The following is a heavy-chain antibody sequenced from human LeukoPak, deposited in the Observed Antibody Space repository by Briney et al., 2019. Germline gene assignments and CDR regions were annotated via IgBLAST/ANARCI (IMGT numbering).Heavy chain of an antibody. CDR2: IYTSGST. CDR3: ARGRTGYQLLPTKKNYSYYYVDV. J-gene: IGHJ6*03. Sequence: SETLSLTCTVSGDSISNFYWSWIRQPAGKGLEWIGRIYTSGSTNYNPSLKSRVTISLDTSKNQFSLKLSSVTAADTAMYFCARGRTGYQLLPTKKNYSYYYVDVWGKGTSVTVSS. CDR1: GDSISNFY. D-gene: IGHD2-2*01. V-gene: IGHV4-4*07.